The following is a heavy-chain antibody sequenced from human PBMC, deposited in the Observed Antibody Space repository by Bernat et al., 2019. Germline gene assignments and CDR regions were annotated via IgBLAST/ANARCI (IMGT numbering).Heavy chain of an antibody. D-gene: IGHD1-26*01. Sequence: QVQLVESGGGVVQPGRSLRLSCAASGLTFSSYAMHWVRQAPGKGLEWVAVISYDGSNKYYADSVKGRFTISRDNSKNTLYLQMNSLRAEDTAVYYCAKGRGGGSYSAFDYWGQGTLVTVSS. J-gene: IGHJ4*02. CDR2: ISYDGSNK. CDR1: GLTFSSYA. CDR3: AKGRGGGSYSAFDY. V-gene: IGHV3-30-3*01.